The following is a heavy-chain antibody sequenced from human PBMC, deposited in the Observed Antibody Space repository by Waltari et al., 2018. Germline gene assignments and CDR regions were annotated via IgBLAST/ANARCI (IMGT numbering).Heavy chain of an antibody. Sequence: QVQLQESGPGLVKPSQTLSLTCTVSGDSIHSNSFSWNRVRQPAGKGREWIGRFYSSEYINYNPSLKSRVTISRDTSKKQFFLKLTSVTAADTAFYYCAREVTKVELGRRLPHFFDSWGQGTLVTVSS. CDR3: AREVTKVELGRRLPHFFDS. D-gene: IGHD7-27*01. CDR1: GDSIHSNSFS. V-gene: IGHV4-61*02. CDR2: FYSSEYI. J-gene: IGHJ4*02.